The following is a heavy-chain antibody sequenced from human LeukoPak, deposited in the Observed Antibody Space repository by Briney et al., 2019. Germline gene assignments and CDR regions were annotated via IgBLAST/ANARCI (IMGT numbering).Heavy chain of an antibody. J-gene: IGHJ6*02. V-gene: IGHV3-23*01. CDR2: ITYSGGTT. CDR1: GFTFNNYA. Sequence: GESLRLSCAASGFTFNNYALTWVRQAPGKGLEWVSTITYSGGTTYYAVSVKGRFTLSRGNSKNTLYLQMNSLRVEDTAVYYCAKGRLGDYYYDMDVWGQGTTVTVSS. CDR3: AKGRLGDYYYDMDV.